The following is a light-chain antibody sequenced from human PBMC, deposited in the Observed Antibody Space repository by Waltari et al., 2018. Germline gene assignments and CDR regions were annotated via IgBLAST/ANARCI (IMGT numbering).Light chain of an antibody. J-gene: IGLJ1*01. CDR3: CSYAGSGTDV. CDR2: EVI. Sequence: QSALTQPASVSGTPGQSITISCTGTNSDVGHYNLVSWYQHHPGEAPNLMICEVIKRPSGVSNRFSGSKSGNTASLTISGLQAEDEADYYCCSYAGSGTDVFGTGTKVTVL. CDR1: NSDVGHYNL. V-gene: IGLV2-23*02.